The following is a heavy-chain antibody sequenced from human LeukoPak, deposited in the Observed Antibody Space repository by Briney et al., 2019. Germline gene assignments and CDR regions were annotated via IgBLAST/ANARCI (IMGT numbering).Heavy chain of an antibody. Sequence: GGSLRLSCAASGFTFSSHTMNWVRQAPGKGLEWVSYISSSSTSIYYADSVKGRFTISRDNAKNSLYLQMNSLRAEDTAVYYCARMGYYYDSSGYYVNFDYWGQGTLVAVSS. J-gene: IGHJ4*02. D-gene: IGHD3-22*01. V-gene: IGHV3-48*04. CDR2: ISSSSTSI. CDR1: GFTFSSHT. CDR3: ARMGYYYDSSGYYVNFDY.